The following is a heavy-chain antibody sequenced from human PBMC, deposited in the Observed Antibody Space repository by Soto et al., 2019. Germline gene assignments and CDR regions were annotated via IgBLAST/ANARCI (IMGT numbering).Heavy chain of an antibody. D-gene: IGHD4-17*01. V-gene: IGHV3-15*07. CDR1: GFSVNDAW. J-gene: IGHJ4*02. Sequence: EVQLVESGGGLVKPGESLRLACAASGFSVNDAWMNWVRQAPGEGLEWVGRIESQADGGTTDYAASMKGRFIISRDDSPNTLFLQINSLETEDTGIYFCTTFYGSNYWGQGTLVTVSS. CDR3: TTFYGSNY. CDR2: IESQADGGTT.